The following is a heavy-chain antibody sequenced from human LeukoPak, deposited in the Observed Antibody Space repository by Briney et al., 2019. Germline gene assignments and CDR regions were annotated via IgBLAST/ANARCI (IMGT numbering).Heavy chain of an antibody. CDR1: GFTFSNFA. D-gene: IGHD3-22*01. V-gene: IGHV3-23*01. Sequence: HPGGSLRLSCAASGFTFSNFAMMWVRQAPGKGLEWVSSITGDYATYSADPAKGRFTTSRDNSKNIVYLQMDSLRDDDTAVYYWAKGAESGLVDWFDPWGQGTLVTVSS. CDR3: AKGAESGLVDWFDP. J-gene: IGHJ5*02. CDR2: ITGDYAT.